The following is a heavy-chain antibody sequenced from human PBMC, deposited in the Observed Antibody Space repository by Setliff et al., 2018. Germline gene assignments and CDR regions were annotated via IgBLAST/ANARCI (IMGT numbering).Heavy chain of an antibody. J-gene: IGHJ3*02. CDR2: FDPEDGET. Sequence: ASVKVSCKVSGYTLTELSRHWVRQAPGKGLEWMGGFDPEDGETIYAQKFQGRVTMTEDTSTDTAYMELSSLRSEDTAVYYCATNAGRSSSWYPRRPGEGHAFDIWGQGTMVNVSS. D-gene: IGHD6-13*01. CDR1: GYTLTELS. V-gene: IGHV1-24*01. CDR3: ATNAGRSSSWYPRRPGEGHAFDI.